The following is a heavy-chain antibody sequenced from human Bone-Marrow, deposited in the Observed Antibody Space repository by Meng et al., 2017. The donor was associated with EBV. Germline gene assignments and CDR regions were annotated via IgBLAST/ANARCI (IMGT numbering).Heavy chain of an antibody. V-gene: IGHV1-18*01. D-gene: IGHD3-10*01. Sequence: QLVQSGGEVQKPGASVRVSCKTSGYTFSSFTLNWVRQVPGQGFEWVGWIHGYSANTHYAQKFHGRVNMSTDTSTDTSYMGLKNLRPDDTAIYYCVRFSNYVLDHWGQGTLVTVSS. CDR2: IHGYSANT. CDR1: GYTFSSFT. J-gene: IGHJ4*02. CDR3: VRFSNYVLDH.